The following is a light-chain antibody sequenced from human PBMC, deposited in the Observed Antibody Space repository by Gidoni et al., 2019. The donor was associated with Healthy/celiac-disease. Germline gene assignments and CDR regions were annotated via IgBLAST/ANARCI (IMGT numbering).Light chain of an antibody. CDR1: QRLVHRDGNTY. J-gene: IGKJ2*01. V-gene: IGKV2-30*02. Sequence: DVMTHSPLSLPVTLGQPASISCRSSQRLVHRDGNTYLNWVQQRQGQSPRRLIYKGSNRDSGVTDRFSGSGSATDCTLKSSMVEAEDVGVYYCMQSSHRPHTFGQGTRLEIK. CDR2: KGS. CDR3: MQSSHRPHT.